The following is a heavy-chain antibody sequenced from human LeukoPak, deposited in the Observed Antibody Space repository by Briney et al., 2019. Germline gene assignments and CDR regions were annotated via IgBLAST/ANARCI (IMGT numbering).Heavy chain of an antibody. CDR1: GYSISSGYY. J-gene: IGHJ4*02. V-gene: IGHV4-38-2*02. CDR2: IHHSGST. Sequence: PSETLSLTCTVSGYSISSGYYWGWIRQPPGKGLEWIGSIHHSGSTYYNPSLKSRVTISVDTSKNQFSLKLSSVTAADTAVYYCARVWRYYDRKARHFDYWGQGTLVTVSS. D-gene: IGHD3-22*01. CDR3: ARVWRYYDRKARHFDY.